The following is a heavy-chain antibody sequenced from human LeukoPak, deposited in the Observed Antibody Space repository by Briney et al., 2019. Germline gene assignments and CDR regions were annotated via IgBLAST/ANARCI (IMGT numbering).Heavy chain of an antibody. J-gene: IGHJ4*02. CDR1: GFTVSSSY. V-gene: IGHV3-30*18. Sequence: PGGSLRLSCAASGFTVSSSYMSWVRQAPGKGLESVAVVSGDGSKKYYANSMKGRFTISRDNSKNTLYLQMNSLRAEDTAVYYCAKDGVEDYYDSSGYFDYWGQGTLVTVSS. CDR2: VSGDGSKK. D-gene: IGHD3-22*01. CDR3: AKDGVEDYYDSSGYFDY.